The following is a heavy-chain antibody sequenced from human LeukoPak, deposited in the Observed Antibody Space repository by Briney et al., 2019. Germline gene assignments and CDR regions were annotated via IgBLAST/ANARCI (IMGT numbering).Heavy chain of an antibody. CDR1: GYTFNTYG. J-gene: IGHJ5*02. V-gene: IGHV1-69*13. CDR3: ARARRRPGENWFDP. Sequence: SVKVSCKASGYTFNTYGITWVRQAPGQGLEWMGGIIPIFGTANYAQKFQGRVTITADESTSTAYMELSSLRSEDAAVYYCARARRRPGENWFDPWGQGTLVTVSS. D-gene: IGHD7-27*01. CDR2: IIPIFGTA.